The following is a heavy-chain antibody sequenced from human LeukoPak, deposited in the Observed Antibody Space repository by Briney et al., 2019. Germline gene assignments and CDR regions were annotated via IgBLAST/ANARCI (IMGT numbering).Heavy chain of an antibody. J-gene: IGHJ6*02. Sequence: GGSLRLSCAASGFTFSSYAMHWVRQAPGKGLEWVAVISYDGSNKYYADSVKGRFTISRDNSKNTLYLQMNSLRSDDTAVYYCARDTITFGGVIVPYYYGMDVWGQGTTVTVSS. CDR1: GFTFSSYA. CDR3: ARDTITFGGVIVPYYYGMDV. V-gene: IGHV3-30-3*01. CDR2: ISYDGSNK. D-gene: IGHD3-16*02.